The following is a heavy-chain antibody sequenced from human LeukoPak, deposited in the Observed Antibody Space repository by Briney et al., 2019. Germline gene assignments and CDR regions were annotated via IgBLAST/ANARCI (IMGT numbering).Heavy chain of an antibody. J-gene: IGHJ4*02. CDR1: GGSISSSSYY. Sequence: PSETLSLTCTVSGGSISSSSYYWGWIRQPPGKGLEWIGSIYYSGSTYYNPSLKSRVTISVDTSKNQVSLRLSSVTAADTAVYYCARESSGYHHYFDYWGQGTLVTVSS. CDR2: IYYSGST. CDR3: ARESSGYHHYFDY. D-gene: IGHD3-22*01. V-gene: IGHV4-39*02.